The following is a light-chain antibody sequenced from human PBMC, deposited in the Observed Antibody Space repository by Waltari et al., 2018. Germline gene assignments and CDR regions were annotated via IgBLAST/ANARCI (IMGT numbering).Light chain of an antibody. V-gene: IGKV3-15*01. J-gene: IGKJ1*01. Sequence: EIVMTQSPATLSVSPGERANLSCRASQSVRSNLAWYQQKLGQAPRLLIYGASTRATGVPARFSGSGSGTEFTLTISSLQSEDFAVYYCQQYNNWTTFGQGTKVEIK. CDR2: GAS. CDR1: QSVRSN. CDR3: QQYNNWTT.